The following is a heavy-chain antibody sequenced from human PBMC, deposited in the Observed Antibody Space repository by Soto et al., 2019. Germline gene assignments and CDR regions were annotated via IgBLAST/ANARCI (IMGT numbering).Heavy chain of an antibody. Sequence: PGGSLRLSCAASGFAFSDYYMSWIRQAPGKGLEWVSYISSSSSYTNYADSVKGRFTISRDNAKNSLYLQMNSLRAEDTAVYYCARDRVTPDYGDYGGVYYYYGMDVWGQGTTVTVSS. CDR1: GFAFSDYY. J-gene: IGHJ6*02. CDR2: ISSSSSYT. D-gene: IGHD4-17*01. V-gene: IGHV3-11*06. CDR3: ARDRVTPDYGDYGGVYYYYGMDV.